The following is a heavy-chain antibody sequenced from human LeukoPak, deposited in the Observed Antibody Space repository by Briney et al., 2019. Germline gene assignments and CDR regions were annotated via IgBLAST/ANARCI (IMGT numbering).Heavy chain of an antibody. V-gene: IGHV3-23*01. J-gene: IGHJ4*02. CDR2: ISGSGGST. D-gene: IGHD6-19*01. Sequence: PGRSLRLSCAASGFTFSSYAMSWVRQAPGKGLEWVSAISGSGGSTYYADSVKGRFTISRDNSKNTLYLQMNSLRAEDTAVYYCAKASRSYSSGWYYFDYWGQGTLVTVSS. CDR3: AKASRSYSSGWYYFDY. CDR1: GFTFSSYA.